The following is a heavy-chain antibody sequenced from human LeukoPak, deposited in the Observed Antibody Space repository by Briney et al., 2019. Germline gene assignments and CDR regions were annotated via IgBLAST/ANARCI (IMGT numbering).Heavy chain of an antibody. J-gene: IGHJ6*02. Sequence: GGSLRLSCTASGFTFSNYAMTWVRQAPGKGLEWVSSISGTGGRTYSADSVKGRFTISRDNSKNTLYLQMKNLRVEHTAVYYCAKGLHGGVGYGVNVWGQGTTVSVSS. D-gene: IGHD3-16*01. CDR3: AKGLHGGVGYGVNV. CDR1: GFTFSNYA. CDR2: ISGTGGRT. V-gene: IGHV3-23*01.